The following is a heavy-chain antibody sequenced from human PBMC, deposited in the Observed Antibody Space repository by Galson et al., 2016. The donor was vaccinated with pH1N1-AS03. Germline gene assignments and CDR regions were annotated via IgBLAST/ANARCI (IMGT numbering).Heavy chain of an antibody. CDR1: GYIFSNHW. CDR3: ARRVMRDGLEV. CDR2: IYPGDSDA. D-gene: IGHD5/OR15-5a*01. V-gene: IGHV5-51*01. Sequence: QSGAEVKKPGESLKIPCEGSGYIFSNHWIAWVRRKPGKGLEWMGIIYPGDSDARYSPSFEGQVTFSVDKSRSTAYVQWSSLKASDTAIYFCARRVMRDGLEVWGQGTTVTVSS. J-gene: IGHJ6*02.